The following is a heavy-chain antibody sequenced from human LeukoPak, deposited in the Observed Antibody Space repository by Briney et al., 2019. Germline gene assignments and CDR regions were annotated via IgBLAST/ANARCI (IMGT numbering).Heavy chain of an antibody. V-gene: IGHV3-74*01. CDR2: MNGHGSST. D-gene: IGHD3-10*01. J-gene: IGHJ4*02. CDR1: GFTFSSSW. CDR3: AKDQLLRVRGVNPIDY. Sequence: PGGSLRLSCAASGFTFSSSWMHWVRHAPGKGLVWVTRMNGHGSSTSYAASVKGRFTISRDNSKNTLYLQMNSLRAEDTAVYYCAKDQLLRVRGVNPIDYWGQGTLVTVSS.